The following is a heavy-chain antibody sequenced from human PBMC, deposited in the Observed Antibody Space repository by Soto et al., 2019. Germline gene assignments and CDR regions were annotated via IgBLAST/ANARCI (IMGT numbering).Heavy chain of an antibody. D-gene: IGHD2-21*02. V-gene: IGHV1-46*01. CDR3: ARERGTKLVTKPATPILNWCDP. CDR2: INPSDGAT. Sequence: QVHLVQSGAEVKKPGASVRISCKASGYTFTDFYMHWVRQAPGQGLDWMGIINPSDGATSYTEKFQWRVTMTRDTSSNTVYMELSSLRSEDTAVYYCARERGTKLVTKPATPILNWCDPWGQGTLVTVSS. J-gene: IGHJ5*02. CDR1: GYTFTDFY.